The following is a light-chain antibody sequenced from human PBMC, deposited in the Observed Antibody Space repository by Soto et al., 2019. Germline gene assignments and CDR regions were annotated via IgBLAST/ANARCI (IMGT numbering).Light chain of an antibody. CDR3: SSYTSTSMLV. V-gene: IGLV2-14*01. CDR1: SSDIGGYEF. CDR2: EVH. Sequence: QSVLTQPASVSGSPGQSITISCTGSSSDIGGYEFVSWYQQHPGQVPKLIIYEVHNRPSGVSDRFSGSKSGNTASLTISALQEEDEADFYCSSYTSTSMLVFGGGTKVTVL. J-gene: IGLJ1*01.